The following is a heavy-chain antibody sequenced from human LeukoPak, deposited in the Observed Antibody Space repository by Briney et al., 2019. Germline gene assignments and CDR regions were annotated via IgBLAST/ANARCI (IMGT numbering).Heavy chain of an antibody. CDR3: AKGGDGYNYYFDY. D-gene: IGHD5-24*01. V-gene: IGHV4-39*01. CDR1: GGSISSSSYY. J-gene: IGHJ4*02. Sequence: PSETLSLTCTVSGGSISSSSYYWGWIRQPPGKGLEWIGSIYYSGSTYYNPSLKSRVTISVDTSKNQFSLKLSSVTAADTAVYYCAKGGDGYNYYFDYWGQETLVTVSS. CDR2: IYYSGST.